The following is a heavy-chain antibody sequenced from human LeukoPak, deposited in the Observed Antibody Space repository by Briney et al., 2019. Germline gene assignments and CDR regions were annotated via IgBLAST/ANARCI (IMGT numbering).Heavy chain of an antibody. Sequence: GGSLRLSCAASGFTFSSYGMHWVRQAPGKGLEWVAVIWYDGSNKYYADSVKGRFTISRDNSKNTLYLQMNSLRAEDTAVYYCAKKKELQYYYDSSGYHPLDYWGQGTLVTVSS. D-gene: IGHD3-22*01. J-gene: IGHJ4*02. CDR1: GFTFSSYG. CDR3: AKKKELQYYYDSSGYHPLDY. CDR2: IWYDGSNK. V-gene: IGHV3-30*02.